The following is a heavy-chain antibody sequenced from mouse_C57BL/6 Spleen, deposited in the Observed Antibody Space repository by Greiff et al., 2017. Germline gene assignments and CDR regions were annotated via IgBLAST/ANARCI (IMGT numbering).Heavy chain of an antibody. Sequence: QVTLKVSGPGILQPSQTLSLTCSFSGFSLSTSNMGIGWIRQPSGKGLEWLAHIWWNDDKYSNPSLKSRLTISQDTSNHQVFLTCNSVDTADTATSYCAQVPIITTGSWFAYWGQGTLVTVSA. CDR2: IWWNDDK. J-gene: IGHJ3*01. CDR3: AQVPIITTGSWFAY. D-gene: IGHD1-1*01. CDR1: GFSLSTSNMG. V-gene: IGHV8-5*01.